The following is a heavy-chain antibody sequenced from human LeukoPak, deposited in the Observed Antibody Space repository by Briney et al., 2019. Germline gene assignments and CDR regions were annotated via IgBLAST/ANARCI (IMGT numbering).Heavy chain of an antibody. CDR1: GFTFGDFA. Sequence: GGSLRLSCTASGFTFGDFAMSWFRQAPGKGLEWVGFIRSKAYGGTTEYAASVRGRFTISREDSRSIAYLLLNSLKTEDTAVYYCTRNWRFGELLYLSDFWGQGTLVTVSS. CDR3: TRNWRFGELLYLSDF. V-gene: IGHV3-49*03. D-gene: IGHD3-10*01. CDR2: IRSKAYGGTT. J-gene: IGHJ4*02.